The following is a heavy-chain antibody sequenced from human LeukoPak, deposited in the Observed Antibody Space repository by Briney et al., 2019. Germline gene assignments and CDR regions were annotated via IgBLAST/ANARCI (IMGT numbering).Heavy chain of an antibody. J-gene: IGHJ4*02. CDR2: IYDGRTT. CDR1: GGSIRSTTYY. CDR3: ARAPHFFDPSGSRYYFDY. V-gene: IGHV4-39*07. D-gene: IGHD3-22*01. Sequence: SGTLSLTCGVSGGSIRSTTYYWGCLRQPPGKGREWIGSIYDGRTTYYSTSLMSRVTISVDTSKNQSSLNLSSVTAADTAVYFRARAPHFFDPSGSRYYFDYWGQGALVTVSS.